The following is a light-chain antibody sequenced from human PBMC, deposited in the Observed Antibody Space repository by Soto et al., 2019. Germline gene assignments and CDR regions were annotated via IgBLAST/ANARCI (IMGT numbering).Light chain of an antibody. V-gene: IGKV3-20*01. Sequence: EIVLTQSPGTLSLSPGDRATLSCRASQSLSVSYIAWYQQKPGQAPRLLIYSTSTRAAGIPDRFTGRGSGTHFTLAISRLEPEDFAVYYCQQYGSLGTFGQGTRVEIK. J-gene: IGKJ1*01. CDR3: QQYGSLGT. CDR2: STS. CDR1: QSLSVSY.